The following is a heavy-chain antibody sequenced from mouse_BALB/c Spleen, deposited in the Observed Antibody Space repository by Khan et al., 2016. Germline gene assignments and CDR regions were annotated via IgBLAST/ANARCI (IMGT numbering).Heavy chain of an antibody. D-gene: IGHD1-1*01. CDR3: ARDYYGSSYVDY. Sequence: EVELVESGPSLVKTSQSLSLTCTVTGYSITSDYAWNWIRQFPGNKLEWMGYISYSGSTSYNPSLKSRISITRDTSKNQFFLQLNSVTTEETATDDCARDYYGSSYVDYWGQGTTLTVSS. V-gene: IGHV3-2*02. CDR1: GYSITSDYA. J-gene: IGHJ2*01. CDR2: ISYSGST.